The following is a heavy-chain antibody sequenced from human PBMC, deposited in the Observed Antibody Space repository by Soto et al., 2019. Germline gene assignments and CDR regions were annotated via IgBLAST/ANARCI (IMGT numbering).Heavy chain of an antibody. CDR3: ARAMTTVTTFGH. CDR1: GGSISSGGYS. CDR2: IYHSGST. Sequence: QLQLQESGSGLVKPSQTLSLTCAVSGGSISSGGYSWSWIRQPPGKGLECIGYIYHSGSTYYNPSLKSPVRISGDRAQKQFPLKLTSVTAGDTAVFFRARAMTTVTTFGHWGQGTLVTVSS. J-gene: IGHJ4*02. V-gene: IGHV4-30-2*01. D-gene: IGHD4-17*01.